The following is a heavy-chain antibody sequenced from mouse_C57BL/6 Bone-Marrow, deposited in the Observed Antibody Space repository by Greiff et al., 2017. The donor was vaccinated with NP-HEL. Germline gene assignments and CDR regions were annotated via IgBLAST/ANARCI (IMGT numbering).Heavy chain of an antibody. CDR2: IDPEDGGT. CDR1: GFNIKDYY. CDR3: TGGSRKRDAMDY. J-gene: IGHJ4*01. Sequence: VQLKQSGAELVRPGASVKLSCTASGFNIKDYYMHWVKQRPEQGLEWIGRIDPEDGGTEYAPKFQGKATMTADTSSNTAYLQLSSLTSEDTAAYYCTGGSRKRDAMDYWGQGTSVTVSS. V-gene: IGHV14-1*01.